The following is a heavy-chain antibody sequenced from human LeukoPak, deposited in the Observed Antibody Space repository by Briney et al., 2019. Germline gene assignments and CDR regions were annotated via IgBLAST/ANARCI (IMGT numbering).Heavy chain of an antibody. CDR2: INPNSGGT. Sequence: ASVKVSCKASGYTFTSYYMHWVRQAPGQGLEWMGRINPNSGGTNYAQKFQGRVTMTRDTSISTAYMELSRLRSDDTAVYYCARAGNYDFWSGYYTYWFDPWGRGTLVTVSS. V-gene: IGHV1-2*06. CDR1: GYTFTSYY. CDR3: ARAGNYDFWSGYYTYWFDP. D-gene: IGHD3-3*01. J-gene: IGHJ5*02.